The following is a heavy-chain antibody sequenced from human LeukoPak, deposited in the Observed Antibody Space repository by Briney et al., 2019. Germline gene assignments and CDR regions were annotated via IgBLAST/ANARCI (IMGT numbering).Heavy chain of an antibody. V-gene: IGHV3-21*01. CDR3: ARDLRGYSYGYFDY. CDR2: ITSSGTHI. J-gene: IGHJ4*02. CDR1: GFTFSSFN. Sequence: GGSLRLSCAASGFTFSSFNMNWVRQAPGKAMEWVSSITSSGTHIFYADSVRGRFTISRDNAKNSLYLQMNSLRAEDTAVYYCARDLRGYSYGYFDYWGQGTLVTVSS. D-gene: IGHD5-18*01.